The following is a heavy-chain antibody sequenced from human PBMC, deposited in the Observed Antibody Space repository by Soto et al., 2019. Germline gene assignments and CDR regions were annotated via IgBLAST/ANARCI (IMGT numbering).Heavy chain of an antibody. Sequence: QVTLKESGPVLVKPTETLTLTCTVSGFSLSNARMGVSWIRQPPGKALEWLAHIFSNDEKSYSTSLKSRLTTYXXTSKSQVVLTMTKMDPVDTATYYCARTGDFWWFDPWGQGTLVTVSS. J-gene: IGHJ5*02. V-gene: IGHV2-26*01. CDR3: ARTGDFWWFDP. CDR1: GFSLSNARMG. CDR2: IFSNDEK. D-gene: IGHD3-3*01.